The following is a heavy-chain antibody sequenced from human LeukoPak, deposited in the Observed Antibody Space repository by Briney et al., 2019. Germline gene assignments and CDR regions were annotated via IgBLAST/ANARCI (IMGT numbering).Heavy chain of an antibody. D-gene: IGHD3-22*01. CDR3: ARNGLDYYDSSGYLAGFDY. CDR1: GFTFSDYY. CDR2: ISSSGSTI. Sequence: GGSLRLSCAASGFTFSDYYMSWIHQAPGKGLEWVSYISSSGSTIYYADSVKGRFTISRDNAKNSLYLQMNSLRAEDTAVYYCARNGLDYYDSSGYLAGFDYWGQGTLVTVSS. J-gene: IGHJ4*02. V-gene: IGHV3-11*01.